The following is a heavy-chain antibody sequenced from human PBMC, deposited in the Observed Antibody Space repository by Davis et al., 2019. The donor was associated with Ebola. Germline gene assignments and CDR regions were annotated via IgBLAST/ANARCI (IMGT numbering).Heavy chain of an antibody. D-gene: IGHD3-9*01. CDR2: ISGKGGTA. CDR3: ARDAFSLSRYDTEDH. V-gene: IGHV3-23*01. CDR1: GLTFTHQA. Sequence: GGSLRLSCAASGLTFTHQAMPCVRQATGKRLEWVSRISGKGGTAYYADSAKGRFTISRHNSKNTLYLQMDSLRVEDTAIYYCARDAFSLSRYDTEDHWGQGTLVTVSS. J-gene: IGHJ4*02.